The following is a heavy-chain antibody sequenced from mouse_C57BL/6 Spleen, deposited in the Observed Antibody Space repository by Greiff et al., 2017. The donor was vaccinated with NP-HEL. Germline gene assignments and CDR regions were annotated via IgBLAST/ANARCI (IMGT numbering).Heavy chain of an antibody. V-gene: IGHV1-81*01. D-gene: IGHD2-2*01. CDR3: ARRPGYDPPYCYFDV. CDR2: IYPRSGNT. CDR1: GYTFTSYG. J-gene: IGHJ1*03. Sequence: VKLQESGAELARPGASVKLSCKASGYTFTSYGISWVKQRTGQGLEWIGEIYPRSGNTYYNEKFKGKAKLTAEKSSSTSYMELRSLTSEDSAVYFCARRPGYDPPYCYFDVWGTGTTVTVSS.